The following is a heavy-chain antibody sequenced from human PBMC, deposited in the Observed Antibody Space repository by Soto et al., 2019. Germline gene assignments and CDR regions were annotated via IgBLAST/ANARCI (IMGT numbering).Heavy chain of an antibody. CDR2: IYYSGST. D-gene: IGHD3-3*01. CDR1: GGSIRSSSYY. Sequence: QLQLQESGPGLVKPSETLSLTCTVSGGSIRSSSYYWGWIRQPPGKGLEWIGSIYYSGSTNYNPSLKSRVTIHGDTSKNQFSLKLGSVTAADTAVYYCASITTDPDYYMDVWGKGTTVTVSS. CDR3: ASITTDPDYYMDV. J-gene: IGHJ6*03. V-gene: IGHV4-39*01.